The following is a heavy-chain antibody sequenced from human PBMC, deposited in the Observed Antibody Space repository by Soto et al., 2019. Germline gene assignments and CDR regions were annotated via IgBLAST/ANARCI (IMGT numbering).Heavy chain of an antibody. CDR3: ARGIAAAPYDY. D-gene: IGHD6-13*01. Sequence: ASVKVSCKASGGTFSSYAISWVRQAPGQGPEWMGGIIPIFGTANYAQKFQGRVTITADKSTSTAYMELSSLRSEDTAVYYCARGIAAAPYDYWGQGTLVTVSS. J-gene: IGHJ4*02. CDR1: GGTFSSYA. V-gene: IGHV1-69*06. CDR2: IIPIFGTA.